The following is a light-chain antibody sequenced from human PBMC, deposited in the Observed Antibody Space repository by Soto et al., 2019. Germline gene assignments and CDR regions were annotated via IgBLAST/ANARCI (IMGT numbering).Light chain of an antibody. CDR1: QSVSIN. V-gene: IGKV3-15*01. CDR3: QQYSNWPPFT. Sequence: EIVVTQSPATLSVSPGERATLSCRASQSVSINLAWYQQKPGQGPRLLIYDASTRATGIPARFSGSGSGTEFTLTISSLQSEDFAIYFWQQYSNWPPFTFGPGTKVDIK. CDR2: DAS. J-gene: IGKJ3*01.